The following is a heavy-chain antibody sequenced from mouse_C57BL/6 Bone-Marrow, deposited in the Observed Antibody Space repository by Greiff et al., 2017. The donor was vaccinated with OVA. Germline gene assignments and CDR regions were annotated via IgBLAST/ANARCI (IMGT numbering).Heavy chain of an antibody. J-gene: IGHJ1*03. CDR3: ARRKSTMIKKYFDV. CDR1: GYSFTDYN. V-gene: IGHV1-39*01. CDR2: INPNYGTT. D-gene: IGHD2-4*01. Sequence: VQLQQPGAELVKPGASVKISCKASGYSFTDYNMNWVKQSNGKSLEWIGVINPNYGTTSYNQKFKGKATLTVDQSSSTAYMQLNSLTSEDSAVYYWARRKSTMIKKYFDVWGTGTTVTVSS.